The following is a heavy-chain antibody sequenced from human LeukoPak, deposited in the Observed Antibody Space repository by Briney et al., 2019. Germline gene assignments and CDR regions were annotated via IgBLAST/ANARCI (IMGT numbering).Heavy chain of an antibody. V-gene: IGHV3-74*01. CDR1: GFTFSSYW. D-gene: IGHD1-1*01. J-gene: IGHJ4*02. CDR3: ARFAVTTAGDY. Sequence: GGSLRLSCAASGFTFSSYWMHWVRQAPGKGLVWVSRITGDGSGANYADSVKGRFTISRDNAKNTLYLQMNSLRAEDTAVYYCARFAVTTAGDYWGLGTLVTVSS. CDR2: ITGDGSGA.